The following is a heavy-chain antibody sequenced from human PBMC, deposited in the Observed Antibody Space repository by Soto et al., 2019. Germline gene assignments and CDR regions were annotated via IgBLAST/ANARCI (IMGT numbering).Heavy chain of an antibody. V-gene: IGHV3-7*03. CDR3: ARVRATAYEIDY. Sequence: GGSLRLSCTASGFMFGSYWMTWVRHVPGKGLQWVANIKRDGSEKYYVDFVKGRFTISRDNADNSVFLDMNNLRVDDTATYYCARVRATAYEIDYWGQAALVTVS. D-gene: IGHD1-26*01. J-gene: IGHJ4*02. CDR1: GFMFGSYW. CDR2: IKRDGSEK.